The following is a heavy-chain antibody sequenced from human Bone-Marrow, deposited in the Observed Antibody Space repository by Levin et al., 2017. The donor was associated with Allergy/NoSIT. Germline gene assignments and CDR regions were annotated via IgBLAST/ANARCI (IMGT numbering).Heavy chain of an antibody. V-gene: IGHV3-7*01. D-gene: IGHD2-2*01. J-gene: IGHJ6*03. CDR2: IKQDGSEK. CDR3: ARVGRYCSRTSPLRCLSYYSYMDV. Sequence: GGSLRLSCAASGFTFSSYWMSWVRQAPGKGLEWVANIKQDGSEKYFVDSVKGRFTISRDNAKNSLYLQMNSLRAEDTAVYFCARVGRYCSRTSPLRCLSYYSYMDVWGKGTTVTVSS. CDR1: GFTFSSYW.